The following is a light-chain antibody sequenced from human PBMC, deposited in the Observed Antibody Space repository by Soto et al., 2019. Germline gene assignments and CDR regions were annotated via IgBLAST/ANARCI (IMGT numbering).Light chain of an antibody. V-gene: IGKV1-33*01. Sequence: DIQMTQSPSSLSASVGDRVTITCQASQDISKYLNWYQQKPGKAPQLLIYDASNLETGVPSRFSGSGSGTDFTFTISSLQPEYIATYYCQQYDNLPFTFGPGTKVDIK. CDR1: QDISKY. CDR2: DAS. CDR3: QQYDNLPFT. J-gene: IGKJ3*01.